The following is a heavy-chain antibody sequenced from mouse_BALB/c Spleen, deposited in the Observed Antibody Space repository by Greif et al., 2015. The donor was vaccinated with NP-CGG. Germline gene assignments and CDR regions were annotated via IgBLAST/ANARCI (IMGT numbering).Heavy chain of an antibody. D-gene: IGHD4-1*01. CDR2: IYPGSGNT. V-gene: IGHV1-84*02. J-gene: IGHJ4*01. Sequence: VQLVESGPELVRPGASVKISCKSCGYTFTEYYIRWVKQMPGQGLEWIEWIYPGSGNTKYNEKFKGKATLTVDTSSSTAYMQFSNLTSEDTAVYFCARRTGTEAMDYWGQGTSVTVSS. CDR3: ARRTGTEAMDY. CDR1: GYTFTEYY.